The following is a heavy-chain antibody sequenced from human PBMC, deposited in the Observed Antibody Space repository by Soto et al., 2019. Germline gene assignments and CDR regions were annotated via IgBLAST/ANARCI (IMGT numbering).Heavy chain of an antibody. CDR3: ARWTIAAAGALFDP. Sequence: ASVKVSCKASGYTFTGYYMHWVRQAPGQGLEWMGWINPNSGGTNYAQKFQGWVTISVDTSKNQFSLKLSSVTAADTAVYYCARWTIAAAGALFDPWGQGTLVTAPQ. CDR2: INPNSGGT. J-gene: IGHJ5*02. V-gene: IGHV1-2*04. D-gene: IGHD6-13*01. CDR1: GYTFTGYY.